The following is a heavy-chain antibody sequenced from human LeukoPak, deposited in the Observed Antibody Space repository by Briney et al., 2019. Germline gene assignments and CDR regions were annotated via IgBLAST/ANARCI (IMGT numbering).Heavy chain of an antibody. Sequence: SETLSFTCTGSGVSISSSSYYWSWIRQPAGKGLEWIGRIHPSGSTNYNPSLKSRVTLSVDTSKNQFSLKLSSVTAADTAVYYCARGPPPDFDYWGRGTLVTASS. CDR2: IHPSGST. CDR1: GVSISSSSYY. V-gene: IGHV4-61*02. J-gene: IGHJ4*02. CDR3: ARGPPPDFDY.